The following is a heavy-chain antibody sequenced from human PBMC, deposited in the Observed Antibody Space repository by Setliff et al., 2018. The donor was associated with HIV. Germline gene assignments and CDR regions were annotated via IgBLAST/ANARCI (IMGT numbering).Heavy chain of an antibody. Sequence: ASVKVSCKASGYTFTSYYMHWVRQAPGQGLEWMGIINPSGGSTSYAQKFQGRVTMTRDTSASTVYMELSSLRSEDTAVYYCAREARYQDRYYYYMDVWGKGTTVTVSS. CDR3: AREARYQDRYYYYMDV. D-gene: IGHD1-20*01. CDR1: GYTFTSYY. CDR2: INPSGGST. J-gene: IGHJ6*03. V-gene: IGHV1-46*03.